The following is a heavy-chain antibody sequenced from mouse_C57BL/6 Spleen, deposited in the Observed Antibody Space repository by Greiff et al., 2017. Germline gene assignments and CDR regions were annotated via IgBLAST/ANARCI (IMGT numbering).Heavy chain of an antibody. CDR1: GYAFTNYL. D-gene: IGHD2-2*01. V-gene: IGHV1-54*01. CDR3: AREGGNDLQGYSMEY. Sequence: ESGAELVRPGTSVKVSCKASGYAFTNYLIEWVKQRPGQGLEWIGVINPGSGGTNYNEKFQGKATMTADKSSSTAYMQLSSLTSEDSAVYFCAREGGNDLQGYSMEYWGQGTSVTVSS. CDR2: INPGSGGT. J-gene: IGHJ4*01.